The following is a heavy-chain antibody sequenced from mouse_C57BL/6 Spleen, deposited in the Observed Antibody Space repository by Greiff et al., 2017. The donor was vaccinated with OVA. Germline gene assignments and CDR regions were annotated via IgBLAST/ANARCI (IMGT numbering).Heavy chain of an antibody. J-gene: IGHJ2*01. D-gene: IGHD1-1*01. CDR3: ARERDYGSSPYYFDY. CDR1: GYTFTSYW. V-gene: IGHV1-52*01. CDR2: IDPSDSET. Sequence: QVQLQQPGAELVRPGSSVKLSCKASGYTFTSYWMHWVKQRPIQGLEWIGNIDPSDSETHYNQKFKDKATLTVDKSSSTADMQLSSLTSEDSAVYYCARERDYGSSPYYFDYWGQGTTLTVSS.